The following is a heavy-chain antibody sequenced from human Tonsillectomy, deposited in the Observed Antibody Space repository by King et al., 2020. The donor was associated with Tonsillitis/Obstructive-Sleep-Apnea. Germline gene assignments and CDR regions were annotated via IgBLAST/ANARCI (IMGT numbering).Heavy chain of an antibody. D-gene: IGHD6-6*01. V-gene: IGHV5-51*01. CDR1: GYSFTSYW. J-gene: IGHJ5*02. CDR2: IYPGDSDT. CDR3: ARREYSSSSLGDWFDP. Sequence: QLVQSGAEVKKPGASLKISCKGSGYSFTSYWIGWVRQMPGKGLEWMGIIYPGDSDTRYSPSFQGQVTISADKSISTAYLQWSSLKASDPAMYYCARREYSSSSLGDWFDPWGQGTLVTVSS.